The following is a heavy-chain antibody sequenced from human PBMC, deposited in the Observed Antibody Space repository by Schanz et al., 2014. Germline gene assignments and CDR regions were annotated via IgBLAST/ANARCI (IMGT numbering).Heavy chain of an antibody. CDR1: GYTFRHYG. J-gene: IGHJ4*02. CDR3: ARSEMDRGVIWGY. V-gene: IGHV1-18*04. CDR2: ISGYNGNT. Sequence: QVQLVQSGGEVKKPGASVKVSCKASGYTFRHYGISWLRQAPGQGLEWMGYISGYNGNTNYAPKVQDRVTMTTDTSTSTAYMELRSLRSDDTAVYYCARSEMDRGVIWGYWGQGTLVTVSS. D-gene: IGHD3-10*01.